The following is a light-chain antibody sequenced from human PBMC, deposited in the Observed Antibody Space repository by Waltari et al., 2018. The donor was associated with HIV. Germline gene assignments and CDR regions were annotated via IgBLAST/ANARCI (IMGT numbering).Light chain of an antibody. CDR2: DVN. V-gene: IGLV2-23*02. J-gene: IGLJ2*01. CDR1: SSDIGSYHP. Sequence: QSALTQPASVSESPGQPITIPFSGTSSDIGSYHPVSWYQQHPGNAPKLIIYDVNKPPSGVSKRCSGSKSGNTASLTISGLQAEDEADYYCSSYAGARGGVFGGGTKLTVL. CDR3: SSYAGARGGV.